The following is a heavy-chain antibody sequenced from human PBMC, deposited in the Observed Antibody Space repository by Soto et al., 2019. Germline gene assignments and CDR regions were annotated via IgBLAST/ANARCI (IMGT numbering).Heavy chain of an antibody. CDR3: GSITAYRLAPAGLPLPH. Sequence: EVQLVESGGGLVKPGGSLRLSCAASGFTFSSYSMNWVRQAPGKGLEWVSSISSSSSYIYYADSVKGRFTISRDNAKIYLYRQMSRLRAEDKGVDSCGSITAYRLAPAGLPLPHWGQGTLVTVSS. CDR2: ISSSSSYI. V-gene: IGHV3-21*01. D-gene: IGHD6-13*01. J-gene: IGHJ4*02. CDR1: GFTFSSYS.